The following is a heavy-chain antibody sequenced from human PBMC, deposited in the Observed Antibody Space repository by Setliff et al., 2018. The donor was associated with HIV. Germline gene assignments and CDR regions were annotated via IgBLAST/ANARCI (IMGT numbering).Heavy chain of an antibody. CDR3: AKGRLKVPYYVGYFDY. CDR2: INHSGST. Sequence: SETLSLTCAVYGGSFSGYHWSWIRQSPGKGLEWIGEINHSGSTNYNPSLKSRVTISVDTSKNQFSLKLSSVTAADTAVYYCAKGRLKVPYYVGYFDYWGQGTLVTVSS. V-gene: IGHV4-34*01. CDR1: GGSFSGYH. D-gene: IGHD3-16*01. J-gene: IGHJ4*02.